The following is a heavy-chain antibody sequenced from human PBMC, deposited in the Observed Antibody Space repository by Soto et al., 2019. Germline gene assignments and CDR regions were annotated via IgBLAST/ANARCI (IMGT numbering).Heavy chain of an antibody. Sequence: SETLSLTCTVSGGFISSGGYYWSWIRQHPGKGLEWIGYIDYRGSTDYSPSLKSRVTISVDTSKNQFSLKLSSVTAADTAVYYCARDGDYYDSSGYYWRYFDYWGQGTLVTVSS. CDR2: IDYRGST. D-gene: IGHD3-22*01. CDR3: ARDGDYYDSSGYYWRYFDY. CDR1: GGFISSGGYY. V-gene: IGHV4-30-4*08. J-gene: IGHJ4*02.